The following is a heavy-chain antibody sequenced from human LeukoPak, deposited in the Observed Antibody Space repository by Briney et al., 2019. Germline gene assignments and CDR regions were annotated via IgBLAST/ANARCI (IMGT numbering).Heavy chain of an antibody. Sequence: ASVTDSFLASGYTFTGYYMHWVRQAPGQGREWMGWINDNSGGTKYAQKFQGRVTMTRDTSISTAYMELDRVRSDDTAVYYCARGDDYIWGRAFNWFDPWGQGTLVTVSS. D-gene: IGHD3-16*01. V-gene: IGHV1-2*02. J-gene: IGHJ5*02. CDR1: GYTFTGYY. CDR3: ARGDDYIWGRAFNWFDP. CDR2: INDNSGGT.